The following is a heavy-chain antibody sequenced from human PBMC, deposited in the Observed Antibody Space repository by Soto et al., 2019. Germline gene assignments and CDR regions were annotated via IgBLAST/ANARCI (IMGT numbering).Heavy chain of an antibody. CDR3: ARISRYCSGGDCHA. J-gene: IGHJ5*02. D-gene: IGHD2-15*01. CDR1: GVSFNSYD. CDR2: ISYDGSNT. V-gene: IGHV3-30*03. Sequence: PGWSLRLSCAASGVSFNSYDMHWVRQAPGKGPEWVAIISYDGSNTYYSDSVRGRFTISRDNSKDTLYLQMHSLRSEDTAIYYCARISRYCSGGDCHAWGQGTKVTVYS.